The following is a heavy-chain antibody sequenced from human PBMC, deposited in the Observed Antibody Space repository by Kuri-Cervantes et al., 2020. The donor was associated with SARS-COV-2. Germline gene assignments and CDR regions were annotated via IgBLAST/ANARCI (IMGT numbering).Heavy chain of an antibody. V-gene: IGHV4-59*01. D-gene: IGHD4-17*01. Sequence: SETLSLTCTVSGGSISSYYWSWIRQPPGKGLEWIGYIYYSESTNYNPSLKSRVTISVDTSKNQFSLKLSSVTAADTAVYYCARGASYGDFDYWGQGTLVTVSS. CDR3: ARGASYGDFDY. CDR2: IYYSEST. J-gene: IGHJ4*02. CDR1: GGSISSYY.